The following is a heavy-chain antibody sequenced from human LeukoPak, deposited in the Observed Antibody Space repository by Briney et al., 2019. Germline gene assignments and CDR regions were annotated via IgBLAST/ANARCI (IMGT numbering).Heavy chain of an antibody. Sequence: SETLSLTCTVSGGSISSSSYYWGWLRQPPGKGLEWIGSVYYSGSTYYNPSLKRRVTLSVDTSKHQFSLKLSSVPAADTAVYYGARVYGSGSYYNGYYYFYMDVWRKEPTLTISS. CDR3: ARVYGSGSYYNGYYYFYMDV. D-gene: IGHD3-10*01. V-gene: IGHV4-39*01. J-gene: IGHJ6*03. CDR1: GGSISSSSYY. CDR2: VYYSGST.